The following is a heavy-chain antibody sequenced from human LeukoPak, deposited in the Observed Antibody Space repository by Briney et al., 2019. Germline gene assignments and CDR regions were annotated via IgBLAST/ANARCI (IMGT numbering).Heavy chain of an antibody. J-gene: IGHJ4*02. CDR1: GFTFSSYG. Sequence: GGTLRLSCAASGFTFSSYGMNWVRQASGKGLEWVSGISASGGRTFYADSVKGRFTISRDDSKNTAYLQMDSLKTEDTAVYYCTGNYYGSGSYADFDYWGQGTLVTVSS. CDR2: ISASGGRT. D-gene: IGHD3-10*01. V-gene: IGHV3-23*01. CDR3: TGNYYGSGSYADFDY.